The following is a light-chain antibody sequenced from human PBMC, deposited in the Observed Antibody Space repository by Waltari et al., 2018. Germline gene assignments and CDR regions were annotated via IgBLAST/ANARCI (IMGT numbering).Light chain of an antibody. V-gene: IGLV2-14*03. CDR2: DVN. J-gene: IGLJ1*01. CDR1: NNDVGAYTH. CDR3: NSYTSTSTPYV. Sequence: QSALPQPGSVSGSPGQSTTLSCPGTNNDVGAYTHTSWYRKYAGKEPKLIIYDVNRRPSGVSDRVSGSKSGLTASLTISGLQTEDEADYYCNSYTSTSTPYVFGTGTKVIVL.